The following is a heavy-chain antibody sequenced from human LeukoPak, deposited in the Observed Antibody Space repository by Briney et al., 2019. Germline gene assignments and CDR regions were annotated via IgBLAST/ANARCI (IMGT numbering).Heavy chain of an antibody. CDR2: AYHRSKGYN. V-gene: IGHV6-1*01. CDR1: GDSVSSNSAT. J-gene: IGHJ4*02. CDR3: ARVVGSGGSWHFDY. Sequence: SQTLSLTCAISGDSVSSNSATWNWIRQSPSRGLEWLGRAYHRSKGYNDYGVSVKSRITINPDTSKNQFSLHLNSVTPEDTAIYYCARVVGSGGSWHFDYWGQGTLVTVSS. D-gene: IGHD2-15*01.